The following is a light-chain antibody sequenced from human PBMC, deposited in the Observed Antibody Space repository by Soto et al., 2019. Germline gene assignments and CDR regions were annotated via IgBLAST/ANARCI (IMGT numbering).Light chain of an antibody. V-gene: IGLV2-8*01. Sequence: QSALTQPPSASGSPGQSVTISCTGTSSDVGGYNYVSWYQQHPGKPPKLMIYEVSKRPSGVPDRFSGSKSGNTASLTVSGLQAEDEADYYCSSYAGSNTVFGGGTKVTVL. CDR3: SSYAGSNTV. CDR2: EVS. J-gene: IGLJ2*01. CDR1: SSDVGGYNY.